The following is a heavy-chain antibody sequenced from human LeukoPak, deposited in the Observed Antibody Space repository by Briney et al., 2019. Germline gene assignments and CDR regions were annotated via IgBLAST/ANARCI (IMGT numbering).Heavy chain of an antibody. CDR1: EFTFGRYS. Sequence: PGGSLRLSCAASEFTFGRYSMNWVRQAPGKGLEWVSTISSISHYIYYADSVRGRFTISRDNAKNSVFLQMNSLRAEDTAVYYCARDRAISPYYFDYWGQGTLVTVSP. D-gene: IGHD3-3*01. V-gene: IGHV3-21*01. J-gene: IGHJ4*02. CDR2: ISSISHYI. CDR3: ARDRAISPYYFDY.